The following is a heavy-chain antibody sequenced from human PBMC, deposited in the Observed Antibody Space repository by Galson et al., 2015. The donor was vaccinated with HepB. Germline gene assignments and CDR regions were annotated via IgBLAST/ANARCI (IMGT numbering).Heavy chain of an antibody. Sequence: SVKVSCKASGYIFTSYGISWVRQAPGQGLEWMGWINANNGNTNYAQKLQGRVTMTTDTSTNTAYMELRSLRSDDTAVYYCAKRGLYSSGWYDYWGQGTLVTVSS. CDR3: AKRGLYSSGWYDY. CDR1: GYIFTSYG. J-gene: IGHJ4*02. D-gene: IGHD6-19*01. CDR2: INANNGNT. V-gene: IGHV1-18*01.